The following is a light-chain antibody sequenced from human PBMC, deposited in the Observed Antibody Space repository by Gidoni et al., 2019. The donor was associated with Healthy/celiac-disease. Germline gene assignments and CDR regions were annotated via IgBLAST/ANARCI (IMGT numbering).Light chain of an antibody. Sequence: DIQMTQSPSSLSASVGDRVTITCRASQSISSYLNWYQQKPGKAPKLLIYAASSLQSGVPSRFSVIGSVTDFTLTISSLQPEYFAPYYCQKSYSTPRTFGPGTKVDIK. CDR3: QKSYSTPRT. CDR2: AAS. V-gene: IGKV1-39*01. CDR1: QSISSY. J-gene: IGKJ3*01.